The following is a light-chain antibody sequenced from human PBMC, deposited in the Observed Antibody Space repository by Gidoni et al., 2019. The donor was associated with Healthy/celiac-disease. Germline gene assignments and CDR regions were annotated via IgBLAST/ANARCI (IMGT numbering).Light chain of an antibody. Sequence: QSALTQPASVSGSPGQSITISCTGTSSYVGGYNYVSWYQQHPGKAPTLMIYEFSNRPSGVSNRFSGSKSGNTASLTISGLQAEDEADYYCSSYTSSSTVVFGGGTKLTVL. CDR1: SSYVGGYNY. CDR3: SSYTSSSTVV. V-gene: IGLV2-14*01. CDR2: EFS. J-gene: IGLJ2*01.